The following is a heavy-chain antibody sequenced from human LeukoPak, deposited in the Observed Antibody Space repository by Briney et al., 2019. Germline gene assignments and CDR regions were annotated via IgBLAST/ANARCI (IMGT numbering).Heavy chain of an antibody. V-gene: IGHV4-61*02. CDR3: ARVRWSYRSDDAFDI. D-gene: IGHD1-26*01. CDR2: IYTSGST. Sequence: SQTLSLTCTVSSGSISSGSYYWSWIRQPAGKGLEWIGRIYTSGSTNYNPSLKSRVTISVDTSKNQFSLKLSSVTAADTAVYYCARVRWSYRSDDAFDIWGQGTMVTVSS. J-gene: IGHJ3*02. CDR1: SGSISSGSYY.